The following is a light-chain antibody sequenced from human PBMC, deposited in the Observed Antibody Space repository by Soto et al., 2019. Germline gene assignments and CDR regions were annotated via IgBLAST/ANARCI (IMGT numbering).Light chain of an antibody. V-gene: IGLV2-14*01. Sequence: QSALTQPASVSGSPGQSIIISCTGTSSDVDTYKYVSWYQQHPGKAPKLMIYEVSHRPSGVSDRFSGSKSGNTASLTISGLQAEDEADYSCCSYAGSTTRVLFGGGTQLTVL. CDR3: CSYAGSTTRVL. J-gene: IGLJ2*01. CDR1: SSDVDTYKY. CDR2: EVS.